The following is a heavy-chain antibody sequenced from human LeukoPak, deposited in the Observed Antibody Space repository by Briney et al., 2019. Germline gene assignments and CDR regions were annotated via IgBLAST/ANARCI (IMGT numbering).Heavy chain of an antibody. CDR3: ARDQETYSSCWYYYYGMDV. Sequence: ASVKVSCKASGYTFTSYAMHWVRQAPGQRLEWMGWINAGNGNTKYSQKFQGRVTITRDTSASTAYMELSSLRSEDTAVYYCARDQETYSSCWYYYYGMDVWGQGTTVTVSS. CDR2: INAGNGNT. CDR1: GYTFTSYA. D-gene: IGHD6-13*01. V-gene: IGHV1-3*01. J-gene: IGHJ6*02.